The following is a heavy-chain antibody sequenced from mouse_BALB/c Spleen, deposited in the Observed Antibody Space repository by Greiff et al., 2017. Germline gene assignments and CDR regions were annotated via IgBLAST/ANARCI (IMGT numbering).Heavy chain of an antibody. CDR3: ARDYRYDEGGYAMDY. D-gene: IGHD2-14*01. CDR2: ISSGGST. J-gene: IGHJ4*01. V-gene: IGHV5-6-5*01. Sequence: VQLKESGGGLVKPGGSLKLSCAASGFTFSSYAMSWVRQTPEKRLEWVASISSGGSTYYPDSVKGRFTISRDNARNILYLQMSSLRSEDTAMYYCARDYRYDEGGYAMDYWGQGTSVTVSS. CDR1: GFTFSSYA.